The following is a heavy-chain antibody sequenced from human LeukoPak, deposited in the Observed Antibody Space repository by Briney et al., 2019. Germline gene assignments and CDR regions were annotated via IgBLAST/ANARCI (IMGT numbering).Heavy chain of an antibody. J-gene: IGHJ4*02. CDR1: GGSISSSSYY. Sequence: SETLSLTCTVSGGSISSSSYYWGWIRQPPGKGLEWIGSIYYSGSTYYNPSLKSRVTISVDTSKNQLSLKLSSVTAADTAVYYCASTKRSYDFWSGEGGYYFDYWGQGTLVTVSS. CDR2: IYYSGST. D-gene: IGHD3-3*01. V-gene: IGHV4-39*01. CDR3: ASTKRSYDFWSGEGGYYFDY.